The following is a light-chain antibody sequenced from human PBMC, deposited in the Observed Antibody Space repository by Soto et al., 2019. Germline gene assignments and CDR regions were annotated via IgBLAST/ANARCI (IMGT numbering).Light chain of an antibody. CDR1: SSDVGGYNF. V-gene: IGLV2-14*03. J-gene: IGLJ2*01. Sequence: HSALTQPASVSGSPGQSITISCTGTSSDVGGYNFVSWYQQYPGKAPKLMIYDVTNRPSGVSNRFSGSKSGNTASLTISGLQAEDEADYYCSSYARSNTLLFGGGTKLTVL. CDR3: SSYARSNTLL. CDR2: DVT.